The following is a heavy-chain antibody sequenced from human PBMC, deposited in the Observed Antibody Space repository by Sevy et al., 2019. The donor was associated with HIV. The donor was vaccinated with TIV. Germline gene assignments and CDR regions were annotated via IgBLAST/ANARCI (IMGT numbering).Heavy chain of an antibody. CDR3: ARDPFVNYDFWSGYYTEGAFDI. J-gene: IGHJ3*02. CDR1: GFTFSSYA. D-gene: IGHD3-3*01. CDR2: ISYDGSNK. Sequence: GGSLRLSCAASGFTFSSYAMHWVRQAPGKGLEWVAVISYDGSNKYYADSVKGRFTISRDNSKNTLYLQMNSLRAEDAAVYYCARDPFVNYDFWSGYYTEGAFDIWGQGTMVTVSS. V-gene: IGHV3-30*04.